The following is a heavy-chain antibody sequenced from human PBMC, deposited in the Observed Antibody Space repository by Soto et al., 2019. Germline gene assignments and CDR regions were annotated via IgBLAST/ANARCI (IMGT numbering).Heavy chain of an antibody. CDR1: GYTFTSYG. V-gene: IGHV1-18*01. Sequence: QVQLVQSGAEVKKPGASVKVSCKASGYTFTSYGISWVRQAPGQGLEWMGRITADNGNTNYAQKLQGRVTMTTDTSTGTAYMELRSLRSDDTAVYYCARDDFWSGYPGSMDVWGQGTTVTVSS. CDR3: ARDDFWSGYPGSMDV. J-gene: IGHJ6*02. CDR2: ITADNGNT. D-gene: IGHD3-3*01.